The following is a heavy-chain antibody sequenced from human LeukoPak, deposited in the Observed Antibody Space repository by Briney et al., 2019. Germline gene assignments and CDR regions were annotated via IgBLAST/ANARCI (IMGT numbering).Heavy chain of an antibody. J-gene: IGHJ4*02. CDR1: GGSINNYY. CDR2: IYTRGST. V-gene: IGHV4-4*07. Sequence: PSETLSLTCTVSGGSINNYYWSRIRQPAGKGLEWIGRIYTRGSTNYNPSLKSRVTISVDTPKNQFSLKLSSVTAADTAVYYCARLPLRSHFDYWGQGTLVTVSS. CDR3: ARLPLRSHFDY.